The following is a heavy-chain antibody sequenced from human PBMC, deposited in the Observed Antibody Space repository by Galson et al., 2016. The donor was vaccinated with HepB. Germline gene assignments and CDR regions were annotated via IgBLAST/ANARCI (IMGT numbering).Heavy chain of an antibody. J-gene: IGHJ6*02. D-gene: IGHD2-15*01. CDR2: TYYRSKWYN. V-gene: IGHV6-1*01. Sequence: CAISGDSVSSDTAAWNWIRQSPSRGLEWLGRTYYRSKWYNDYAVSVKSRITINPDTSTNQFSLQLSSVTPEDTAVYYCAREPGHCTGNSCYSGGMDVWGQGTTVTVSS. CDR1: GDSVSSDTAA. CDR3: AREPGHCTGNSCYSGGMDV.